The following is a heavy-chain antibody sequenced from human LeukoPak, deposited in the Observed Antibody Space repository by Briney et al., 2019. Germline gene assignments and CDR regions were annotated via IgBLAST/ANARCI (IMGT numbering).Heavy chain of an antibody. Sequence: SQTLSLTCTVSGGSISSGSYYWGWIRPPPGKGLEWIGSIYYSGSTYYNPSLKSRVTISVDTSKNQLSLKLSSVTAADTAVYYCARDTPVDEPTYYYDSSGYYDYWGQGTLVTVSS. V-gene: IGHV4-39*07. CDR2: IYYSGST. D-gene: IGHD3-22*01. J-gene: IGHJ4*02. CDR1: GGSISSGSYY. CDR3: ARDTPVDEPTYYYDSSGYYDY.